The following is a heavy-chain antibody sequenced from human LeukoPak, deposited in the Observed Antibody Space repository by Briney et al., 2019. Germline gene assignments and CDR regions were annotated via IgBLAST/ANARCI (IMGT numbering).Heavy chain of an antibody. J-gene: IGHJ5*02. D-gene: IGHD1-14*01. Sequence: SDTLSLTCTVSGGSISSSSYYWGWFRQPPGKGLEWIGYIYYNGFTRYNPSLKSRVTIPGDTSKNQSSLKVSSVTAADTAVYYCARIGREPRPNWFDPWAREPLSSSPQ. CDR3: ARIGREPRPNWFDP. CDR1: GGSISSSSYY. V-gene: IGHV4-39*07. CDR2: IYYNGFT.